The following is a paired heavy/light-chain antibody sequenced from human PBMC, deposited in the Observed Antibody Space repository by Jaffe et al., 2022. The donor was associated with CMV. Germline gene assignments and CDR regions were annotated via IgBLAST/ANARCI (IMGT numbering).Light chain of an antibody. V-gene: IGKV4-1*01. CDR3: QQYYTTPLT. CDR2: WAS. Sequence: DIVMTQSPDSLAVSLGERATINCRSSQSVLYISNNNNYLAWYQQKPGQPPKLLIYWASTRESGVPDRFSGSGSGTDFTLTISSLQAEDVAVYYCQQYYTTPLTFGGGTKVEIK. J-gene: IGKJ4*01. CDR1: QSVLYISNNNNY.
Heavy chain of an antibody. CDR1: GGSIGRSSYY. Sequence: QLQLQESGPGLVKPSETLSLTCTVSGGSIGRSSYYWGWIRQPPGKGLEWIGSIYYSGSTYYNPSLKSRVTISVDTSKNQFSLKLSSVTAADTAVYYCARQRGYCSGGSCYRSYYFDYWGQGTLVTVSS. CDR2: IYYSGST. CDR3: ARQRGYCSGGSCYRSYYFDY. V-gene: IGHV4-39*01. D-gene: IGHD2-15*01. J-gene: IGHJ4*02.